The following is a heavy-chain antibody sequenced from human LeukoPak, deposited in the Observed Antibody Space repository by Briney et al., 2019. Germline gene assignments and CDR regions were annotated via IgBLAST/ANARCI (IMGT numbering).Heavy chain of an antibody. D-gene: IGHD1-26*01. CDR3: ARDPKMIYRIVGTTGYFDY. V-gene: IGHV3-23*01. CDR1: GFIFSSYA. CDR2: GGSGGST. Sequence: GGSLRLSCAASGFIFSSYAMSWVRQAPGKGLEWVSYGGSGGSTYYADSVKGRFTVSRDNSKSTLYLQMNSLRAEDTAVYYCARDPKMIYRIVGTTGYFDYWGQGALVTVSS. J-gene: IGHJ4*02.